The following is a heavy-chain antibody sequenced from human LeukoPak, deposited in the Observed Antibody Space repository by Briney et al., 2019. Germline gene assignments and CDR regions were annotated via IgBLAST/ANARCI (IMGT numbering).Heavy chain of an antibody. V-gene: IGHV1-18*01. CDR2: ICAYNGNT. CDR3: AREGKTYYYDSNGYPDY. J-gene: IGHJ4*02. CDR1: GYTFATYA. D-gene: IGHD3-22*01. Sequence: ASVKVSCKASGYTFATYAITWVRQAPGQRLEWLGWICAYNGNTNYAQKLQGRVTMTTDTSTSTAYMELRSLRSDDTAVYYCAREGKTYYYDSNGYPDYWGQGTLVTVSS.